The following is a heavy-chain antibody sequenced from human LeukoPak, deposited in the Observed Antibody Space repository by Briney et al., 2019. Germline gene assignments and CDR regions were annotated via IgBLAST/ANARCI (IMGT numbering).Heavy chain of an antibody. V-gene: IGHV4-39*01. CDR1: GGSISSSRYY. CDR3: ARQTGSGLFILP. D-gene: IGHD3/OR15-3a*01. J-gene: IGHJ4*02. CDR2: IYYNGNS. Sequence: SETLSLTCSVSGGSISSSRYYWGWIRQPPGKGLEWIGSIYYNGNSYYNPSLKSRVTISVDMSKNQFSLTLSPVTAADTAVYYCARQTGSGLFILPGGQGTLVTVSS.